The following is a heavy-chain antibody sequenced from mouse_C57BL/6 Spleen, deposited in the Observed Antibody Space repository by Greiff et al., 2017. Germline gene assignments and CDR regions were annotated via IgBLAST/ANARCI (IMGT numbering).Heavy chain of an antibody. CDR2: INYDGSST. Sequence: EVKLVESEGGLVQPGSSMELSCTASGFTFSDYYMAWVRQVPEKGLEWVANINYDGSSTYYLDSLKSRFIISRDNAKNILYLQMSSLKSEDTATYYCARDITLDYWGQGTTLTVSS. D-gene: IGHD1-1*01. CDR3: ARDITLDY. J-gene: IGHJ2*01. V-gene: IGHV5-16*01. CDR1: GFTFSDYY.